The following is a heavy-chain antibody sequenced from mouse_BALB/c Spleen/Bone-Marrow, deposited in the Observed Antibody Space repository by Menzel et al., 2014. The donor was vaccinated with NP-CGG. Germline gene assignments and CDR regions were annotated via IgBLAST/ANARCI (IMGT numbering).Heavy chain of an antibody. CDR3: NARDYRYGRYAVDN. Sequence: VQLQQSGAELVGSGASVKLSCTASGFNIKDYYMYWVKQRPEQGLEWIGWIDPENGDTEYAPKFQGKATMTADTSSNTASLQLSSLTSEDTAVYYCNARDYRYGRYAVDNWCREPSDRVS. V-gene: IGHV14-4*02. J-gene: IGHJ4*01. CDR1: GFNIKDYY. D-gene: IGHD2-14*01. CDR2: IDPENGDT.